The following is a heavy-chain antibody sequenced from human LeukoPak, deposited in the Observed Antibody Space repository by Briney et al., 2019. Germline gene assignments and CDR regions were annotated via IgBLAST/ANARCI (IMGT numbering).Heavy chain of an antibody. Sequence: GGSLRLSCAASGFPFSSYSMTWVRQSPGKGLEWVAVISNDGTDKHHADSVKGRFTVSRDNSNHTVYLEMDRLRVEDTAIYYCVREGTYFFASGSFQGYYFDNWGQGTLVTVSS. CDR2: ISNDGTDK. V-gene: IGHV3-30*03. D-gene: IGHD3-10*01. CDR1: GFPFSSYS. CDR3: VREGTYFFASGSFQGYYFDN. J-gene: IGHJ4*02.